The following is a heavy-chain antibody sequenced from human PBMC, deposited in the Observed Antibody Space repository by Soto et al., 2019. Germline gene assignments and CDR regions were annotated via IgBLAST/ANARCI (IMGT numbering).Heavy chain of an antibody. V-gene: IGHV1-18*01. CDR2: ISANNGHT. Sequence: ASVKVSCKASGYSSTNYVIIWVRQAPGQGLEWMGWISANNGHTNYAQKLKGRHTMTTDTSTNTAYMELRTLRSDDTAVYYCATSANCISSTCTRGGPYSYYYGMDVWGRGTTVTVSS. D-gene: IGHD2-2*01. CDR1: GYSSTNYV. J-gene: IGHJ6*02. CDR3: ATSANCISSTCTRGGPYSYYYGMDV.